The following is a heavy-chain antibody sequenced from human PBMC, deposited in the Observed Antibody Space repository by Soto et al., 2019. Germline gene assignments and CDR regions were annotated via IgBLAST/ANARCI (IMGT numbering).Heavy chain of an antibody. D-gene: IGHD6-13*01. J-gene: IGHJ4*02. CDR3: ASGSRVSSPY. CDR2: IYSGGGT. CDR1: GFTLSNYA. V-gene: IGHV3-66*01. Sequence: GWSLRLSCAASGFTLSNYAMHWVRQAPGKGLEWVSIIYSGGGTYYADSVKDRFTISRDYSKNTLYLQMNSLRVEDTAVYYCASGSRVSSPYWGQGTLVTVSS.